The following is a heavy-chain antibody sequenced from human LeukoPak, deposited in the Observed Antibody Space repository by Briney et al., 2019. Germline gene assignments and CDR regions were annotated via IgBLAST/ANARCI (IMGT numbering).Heavy chain of an antibody. Sequence: SETLSLTCAVYGGSFSGYYWSWIRQPPGKGLEWIGEINHSGSTNYNPSLKSRVTISVDTSKNQFSLKLSSVTAADTAVYYCARGVITMVRGVNKMGYYYYGMDVWGKGTTVTVSS. CDR1: GGSFSGYY. D-gene: IGHD3-10*01. CDR3: ARGVITMVRGVNKMGYYYYGMDV. CDR2: INHSGST. V-gene: IGHV4-34*01. J-gene: IGHJ6*04.